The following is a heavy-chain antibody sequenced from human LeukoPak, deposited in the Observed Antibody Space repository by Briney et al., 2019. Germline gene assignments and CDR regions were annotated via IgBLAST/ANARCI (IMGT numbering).Heavy chain of an antibody. CDR3: ARSYSYGGIHY. D-gene: IGHD5-18*01. CDR1: GFTFSSYE. CDR2: ISSSGSTI. J-gene: IGHJ4*02. V-gene: IGHV3-48*03. Sequence: PSGGSLRLSCAASGFTFSSYEMNWVRQAPGKGLEWVSYISSSGSTIYYADSVKGRFTISRDNAKNSLYLQMNSLRAEDTAVYYCARSYSYGGIHYWGQGTLVTVSS.